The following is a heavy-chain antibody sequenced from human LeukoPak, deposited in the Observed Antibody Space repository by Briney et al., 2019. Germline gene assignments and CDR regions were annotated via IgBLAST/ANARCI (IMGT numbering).Heavy chain of an antibody. CDR2: IWYDGSNK. V-gene: IGHV3-33*01. CDR1: GFTFSSYG. D-gene: IGHD2-21*02. CDR3: ARDGYCGGDCYSKVGGFDY. Sequence: GGSLRLSCAASGFTFSSYGMHWVRQAPGKGLEWVAVIWYDGSNKYYADSVKGRFTISRDNSKNTLYLQMNSLRAEDTAVYYCARDGYCGGDCYSKVGGFDYWGQGTLVTVSS. J-gene: IGHJ4*02.